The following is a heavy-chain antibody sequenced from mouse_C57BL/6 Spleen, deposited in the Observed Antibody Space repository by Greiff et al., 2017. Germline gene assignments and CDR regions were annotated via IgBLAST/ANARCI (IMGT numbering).Heavy chain of an antibody. D-gene: IGHD1-1*01. J-gene: IGHJ1*03. CDR3: ARRITTRGYFDV. V-gene: IGHV5-6*01. Sequence: EVPLVESGGDLVKPGGSLKLSCAASGFTFSSYGMSWVRQTPDKRLEWVATISSGGSYTYYPDSVKVRFTISRDNAKNTLYLQMSSLKSEDTAMYYCARRITTRGYFDVWGTGTTVTVSS. CDR1: GFTFSSYG. CDR2: ISSGGSYT.